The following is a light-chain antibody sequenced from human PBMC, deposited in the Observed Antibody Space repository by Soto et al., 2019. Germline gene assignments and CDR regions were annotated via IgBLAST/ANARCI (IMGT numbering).Light chain of an antibody. CDR3: AAWDDSLNGQV. CDR2: SNN. J-gene: IGLJ1*01. CDR1: SSNIGSNI. V-gene: IGLV1-44*01. Sequence: QPVLTQPPSASGTPGQRVTISCSGSSSNIGSNIVNWYQQLPGTAPKLLIYSNNQRPSEVPDRFSGSKSGTSASLAISGLQSEDEADYYCAAWDDSLNGQVFGTGTKVTVL.